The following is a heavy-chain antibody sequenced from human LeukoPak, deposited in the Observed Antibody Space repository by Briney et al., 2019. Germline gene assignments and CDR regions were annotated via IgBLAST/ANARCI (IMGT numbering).Heavy chain of an antibody. CDR2: ISAYNGNT. J-gene: IGHJ6*03. CDR3: ARVGSPGYSSSWYYYYYYYMDV. D-gene: IGHD6-13*01. CDR1: GYTFTSYG. Sequence: ASVKVSCKASGYTFTSYGISWVRQAPGQGLEWMGWISAYNGNTNYAQKLQGRGTMTTDTSTSTAYMELRSLRSDDTAVYYCARVGSPGYSSSWYYYYYYYMDVWGKGTTVTVSS. V-gene: IGHV1-18*01.